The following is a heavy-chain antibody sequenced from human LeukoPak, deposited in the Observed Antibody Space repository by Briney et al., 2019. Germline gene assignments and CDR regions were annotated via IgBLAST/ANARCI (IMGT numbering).Heavy chain of an antibody. CDR2: IKQDGSGK. V-gene: IGHV3-7*01. Sequence: GGSLRLSCAASGFTFSSSWMGWVRQAPGKGMEWLANIKQDGSGKNYVDSVKGRFTISRDNAKNSLYLQMSSLRAEDTAVYYCARGGYSRWDSWGQGTLVTVSS. CDR1: GFTFSSSW. D-gene: IGHD2-21*01. J-gene: IGHJ4*02. CDR3: ARGGYSRWDS.